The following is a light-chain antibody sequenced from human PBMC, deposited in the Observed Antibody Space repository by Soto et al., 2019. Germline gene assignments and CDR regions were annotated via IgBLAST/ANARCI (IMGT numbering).Light chain of an antibody. V-gene: IGKV3-15*01. J-gene: IGKJ1*01. Sequence: EIVMTQSPATLSVSPGERATLSCRASQSVSSNLAWYQQKPGQAPRLLIYGASTRATGIPARFSGSGSGTEFPLSTSSLQSEDFAVDYCWQCNNEAPTFGHGTKV. CDR3: WQCNNEAPT. CDR2: GAS. CDR1: QSVSSN.